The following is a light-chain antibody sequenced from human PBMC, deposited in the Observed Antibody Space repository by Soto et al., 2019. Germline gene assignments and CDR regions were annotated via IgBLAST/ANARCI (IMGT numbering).Light chain of an antibody. Sequence: QSALTRPRSVSGSLGQSVTISCTGSTSDLGGYNYVSWYQHHPGKAPKLIIYDVNDRPSGVPARFSGSRSGNTASLTISGLRPEDEADYHCCSYAGSYLYVFGTGTKVTVL. V-gene: IGLV2-11*01. J-gene: IGLJ1*01. CDR3: CSYAGSYLYV. CDR1: TSDLGGYNY. CDR2: DVN.